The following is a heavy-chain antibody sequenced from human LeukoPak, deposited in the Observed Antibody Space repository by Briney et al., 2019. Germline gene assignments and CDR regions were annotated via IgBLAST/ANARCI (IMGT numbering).Heavy chain of an antibody. CDR1: GFTFSSYS. D-gene: IGHD2-15*01. CDR3: AKTGGGSRIHYFDY. V-gene: IGHV3-33*06. J-gene: IGHJ4*02. Sequence: QTGGSLRLSCAASGFTFSSYSMNWVRQAPGKGLEWVAVIWYDGSNKYYADSVKGRFTISRDDSKNTLYLQMNSLRAEDTAVYYCAKTGGGSRIHYFDYWGQGTLVTVSS. CDR2: IWYDGSNK.